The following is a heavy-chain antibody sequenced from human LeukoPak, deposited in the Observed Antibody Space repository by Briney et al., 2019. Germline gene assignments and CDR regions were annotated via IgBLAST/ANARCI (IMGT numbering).Heavy chain of an antibody. J-gene: IGHJ4*02. V-gene: IGHV1-46*01. CDR2: INPSGGST. CDR1: GYTSPGYF. Sequence: ASVKVSCKASGYTSPGYFMHWVRQPPGQGLEWMGIINPSGGSTSYAQKFQGRVTMTRDTSTSTVYMELSSLRSEDTAVYYCARDLDLIAAAGTAPGDWGQGTLVTVSS. CDR3: ARDLDLIAAAGTAPGD. D-gene: IGHD6-13*01.